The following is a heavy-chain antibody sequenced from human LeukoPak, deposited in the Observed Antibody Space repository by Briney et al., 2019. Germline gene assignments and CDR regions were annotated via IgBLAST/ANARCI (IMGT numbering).Heavy chain of an antibody. Sequence: GGSLRLSCAASGFTFSSHAMSWVRQAPGKGLEWVSGISGSGDNTYHADSVKGRLTISRDNSKNTLYLQMISLRAEDTAIYYSAKSGGLSGSGRLGVDVWGQETTVTVSS. CDR3: AKSGGLSGSGRLGVDV. CDR2: ISGSGDNT. J-gene: IGHJ6*02. V-gene: IGHV3-23*01. CDR1: GFTFSSHA. D-gene: IGHD3-10*01.